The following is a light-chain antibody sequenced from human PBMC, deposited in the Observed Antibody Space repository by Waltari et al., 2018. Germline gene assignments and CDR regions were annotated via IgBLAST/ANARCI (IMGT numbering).Light chain of an antibody. Sequence: QSALTQPASVSGSPGQSITISCTGTSSDVGSYKFVSWYQQHPGKAPKLMIYESNRPPGVSCGFSGSKSGNTASLTSSGLQAEDEADYYCSSYTSSTTWVFGGGTKVTVL. CDR2: ES. CDR1: SSDVGSYKF. V-gene: IGLV2-14*02. CDR3: SSYTSSTTWV. J-gene: IGLJ3*02.